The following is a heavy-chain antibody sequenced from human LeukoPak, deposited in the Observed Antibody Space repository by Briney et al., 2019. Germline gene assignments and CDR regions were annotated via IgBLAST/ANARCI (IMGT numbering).Heavy chain of an antibody. J-gene: IGHJ3*02. CDR3: AKESALTNAFDI. V-gene: IGHV3-30*18. D-gene: IGHD1-14*01. CDR2: ISYDGSNK. CDR1: GFTFSSYG. Sequence: GRSLRLPCAASGFTFSSYGMHWVRQAPGKGLEWVAVISYDGSNKYYADSVKGRFTISRVNSKNTLYLQMNSLRAEDTAVYYCAKESALTNAFDIWGQGTMVTVSS.